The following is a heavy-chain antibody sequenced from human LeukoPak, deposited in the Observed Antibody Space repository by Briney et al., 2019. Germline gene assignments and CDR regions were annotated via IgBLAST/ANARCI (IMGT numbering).Heavy chain of an antibody. J-gene: IGHJ5*02. CDR1: GFTVSTDA. Sequence: RTGGCLRLSCAAAGFTVSTDAMSWVHQAPGKWREWVSAISGSGGSTWYADTAECRFTISRDNSKNTLYLQMNSLRAEDTTVYRCAKGAHYDYVSWGQGTLVTPSS. V-gene: IGHV3-23*01. CDR3: AKGAHYDYVS. CDR2: ISGSGGST. D-gene: IGHD3-16*01.